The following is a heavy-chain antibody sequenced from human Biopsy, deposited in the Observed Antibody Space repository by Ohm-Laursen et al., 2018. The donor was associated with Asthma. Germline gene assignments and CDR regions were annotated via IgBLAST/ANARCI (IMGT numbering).Heavy chain of an antibody. Sequence: SQRLSCTASGFTFGDYAKSWFRQAPGKGLERVVFIIGTAYCGATAYAASVKGRFTISRDDSKSIAYLHMNSLKTEDTAVYYCTREDYSSGWYPSESANWFDPWGQGTLVTVSS. CDR2: IIGTAYCGAT. D-gene: IGHD6-19*01. J-gene: IGHJ5*02. CDR1: GFTFGDYA. V-gene: IGHV3-49*03. CDR3: TREDYSSGWYPSESANWFDP.